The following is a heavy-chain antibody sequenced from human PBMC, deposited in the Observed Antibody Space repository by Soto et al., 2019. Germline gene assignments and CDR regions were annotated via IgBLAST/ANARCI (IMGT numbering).Heavy chain of an antibody. Sequence: EVQLVETGGGWIQPGGSLRLSCAASGFTVSSNYMSWVRQAPGKGLEWVSVIYSGGSTYYADSVKGRFTISRDNSKNTLYLQMNILRAEDTAVYYCARDSRDCSGGSCSTPNFDYWGQGTLVTVSS. D-gene: IGHD2-15*01. CDR1: GFTVSSNY. CDR2: IYSGGST. J-gene: IGHJ4*02. V-gene: IGHV3-53*02. CDR3: ARDSRDCSGGSCSTPNFDY.